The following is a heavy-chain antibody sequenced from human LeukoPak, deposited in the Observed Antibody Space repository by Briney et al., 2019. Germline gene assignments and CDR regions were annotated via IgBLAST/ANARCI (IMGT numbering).Heavy chain of an antibody. CDR1: GFTFSTYW. CDR2: ISEDGSST. Sequence: PGGSLRLSCAAPGFTFSTYWMSWVRQTPGKGLDWVASISEDGSSTYYVDSVKGRFTISRDNAKNSLYLQMNNVRVEVAAVYYCARDTYRFDDFWGQGALVTVSS. V-gene: IGHV3-7*01. J-gene: IGHJ4*02. CDR3: ARDTYRFDDF.